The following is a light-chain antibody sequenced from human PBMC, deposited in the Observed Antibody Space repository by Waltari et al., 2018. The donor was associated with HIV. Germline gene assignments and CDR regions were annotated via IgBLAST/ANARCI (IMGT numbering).Light chain of an antibody. CDR3: LQYNNLPPYT. J-gene: IGKJ2*01. CDR2: DAS. CDR1: QEIRNY. V-gene: IGKV1-33*01. Sequence: DIQMTQSPSSLSASVGDRVTITCQASQEIRNYLNWYQQKPGKAPKLLIYDASNLETGVPSRFSGSGSGTDFTFTISSLQPEDIATYYCLQYNNLPPYTFGQGTKLEIK.